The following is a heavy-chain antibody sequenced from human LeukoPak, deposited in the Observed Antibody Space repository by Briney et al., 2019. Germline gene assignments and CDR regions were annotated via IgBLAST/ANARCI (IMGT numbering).Heavy chain of an antibody. CDR2: INPSGGST. J-gene: IGHJ2*01. V-gene: IGHV1-46*01. CDR3: ARATYDWYFDL. Sequence: ASVKVSCKASGYTFTSYYMHWVRQAPGQGLEWMGIINPSGGSTSYAQKFQGRVTMTRDMSTSTVYMELSSLRSEDTAVYYCARATYDWYFDLWGRGTLVTVSS. D-gene: IGHD4-17*01. CDR1: GYTFTSYY.